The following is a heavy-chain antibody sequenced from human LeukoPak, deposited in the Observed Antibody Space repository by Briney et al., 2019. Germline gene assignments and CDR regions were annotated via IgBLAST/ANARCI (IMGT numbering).Heavy chain of an antibody. CDR1: GFTFSSYA. CDR3: ARRTNNWFDP. V-gene: IGHV3-64*01. J-gene: IGHJ5*02. Sequence: PGGSLRLSCAASGFTFSSYAMHWVRQAPGKGLEYVSAISSNGGSTYYANSVKGRFTISRDNSKNTLYLQMGSLRAEDMAVYYCARRTNNWFDPWGQGTLVTVSS. CDR2: ISSNGGST.